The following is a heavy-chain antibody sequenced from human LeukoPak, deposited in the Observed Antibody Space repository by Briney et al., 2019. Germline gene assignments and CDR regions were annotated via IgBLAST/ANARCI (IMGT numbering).Heavy chain of an antibody. V-gene: IGHV4-31*03. CDR2: IYYSGST. J-gene: IGHJ3*02. Sequence: SETLSLTCTVSGGSISSGGYYWSWIRQHPGKGLEWIGYIYYSGSTYYNPSLKSRVTISVDTSKNQFSLKLSSVTAADTAVYYCARESGRGPIVGATRGAFDIWGQGTMVTVSS. CDR3: ARESGRGPIVGATRGAFDI. D-gene: IGHD1-26*01. CDR1: GGSISSGGYY.